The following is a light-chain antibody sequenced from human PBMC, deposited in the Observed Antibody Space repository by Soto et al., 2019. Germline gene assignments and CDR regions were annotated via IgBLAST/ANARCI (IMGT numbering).Light chain of an antibody. J-gene: IGKJ1*01. V-gene: IGKV3-20*01. CDR1: QSVSNNY. CDR2: AAS. CDR3: QQYGNSWS. Sequence: EIVLTQSPGTLSFSPGERATLSCRASQSVSNNYLAWYQHIPGQAPRVLIYAASNRATGIPDRFSGSGSGTDFPLTISRLEPEDVAVYYCQQYGNSWSFGQGTKVEIK.